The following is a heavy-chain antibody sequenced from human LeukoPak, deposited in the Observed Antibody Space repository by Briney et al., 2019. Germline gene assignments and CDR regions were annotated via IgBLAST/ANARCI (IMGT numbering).Heavy chain of an antibody. CDR2: MNPNSGNT. V-gene: IGHV1-8*03. CDR1: GYTFTSYD. D-gene: IGHD2-2*02. Sequence: ASVKASCKASGYTFTSYDINWVRQATGQGLEWMGWMNPNSGNTGYAQKFQGRVTITRNTSISTAYMELSSLRSEDTAVYYCARLNQLLYRVRYFDYWGQGTLVTVSS. J-gene: IGHJ4*02. CDR3: ARLNQLLYRVRYFDY.